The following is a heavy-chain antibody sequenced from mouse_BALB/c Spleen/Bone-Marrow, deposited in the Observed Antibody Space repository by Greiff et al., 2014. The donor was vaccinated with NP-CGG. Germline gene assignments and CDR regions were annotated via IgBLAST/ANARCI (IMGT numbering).Heavy chain of an antibody. D-gene: IGHD2-10*02. CDR3: AREEYGNGFAY. CDR1: GYALTSYN. CDR2: IDPYNGGT. J-gene: IGHJ3*01. V-gene: IGHV1S135*01. Sequence: VQLQQSGPELVKPGASVKVSCKASGYALTSYNMYWVEQSPGKSLEWIGHIDPYNGGTSYDQRFKGKATLTVDKSSRTAYMHLNSLTSEDSAVYYCAREEYGNGFAYWGQGTLVTVSA.